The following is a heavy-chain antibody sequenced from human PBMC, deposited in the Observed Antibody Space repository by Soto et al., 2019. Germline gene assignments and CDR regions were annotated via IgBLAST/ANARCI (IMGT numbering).Heavy chain of an antibody. Sequence: SETLSLTCTVSGGSISSYYWSWIRQPPGKGLEWIGYIYYSGSTNYNPSLKSRVTISVDTSKNQFSLKLSSVTAADTAVYYCARHRGYCTNGVCKNWFDPWGQGTLVTVSS. CDR3: ARHRGYCTNGVCKNWFDP. J-gene: IGHJ5*02. V-gene: IGHV4-59*08. D-gene: IGHD2-8*01. CDR2: IYYSGST. CDR1: GGSISSYY.